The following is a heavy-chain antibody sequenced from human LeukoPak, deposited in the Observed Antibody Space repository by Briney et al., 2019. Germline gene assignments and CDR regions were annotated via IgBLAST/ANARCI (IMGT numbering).Heavy chain of an antibody. CDR1: GYTFTGYY. V-gene: IGHV1-69*13. D-gene: IGHD3-10*01. J-gene: IGHJ4*02. Sequence: SVKVSCKASGYTFTGYYMHWVRQAPGQGLEWMGGIIPIFGTANYAQKFQGRVTITADESTSTAYMELSSLRSEDTAVYYCARESPTTMVRGAVSYFDYWGQGTLVTVSS. CDR2: IIPIFGTA. CDR3: ARESPTTMVRGAVSYFDY.